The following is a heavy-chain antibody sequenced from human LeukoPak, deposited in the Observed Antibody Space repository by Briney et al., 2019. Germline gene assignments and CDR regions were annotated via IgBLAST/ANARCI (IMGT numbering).Heavy chain of an antibody. V-gene: IGHV1-46*01. CDR1: GYSFTTYY. CDR2: INPSSGST. Sequence: ASVKVSCKTSGYSFTTYYMHWVRQAPGQGLEWMGIINPSSGSTIYAQKFQGRVTMTRDMSTNLVYMELSSLRSEDTAVYYCARDKFYYGSGSYSGYYMDVWGKGTTVTVSS. D-gene: IGHD3-10*01. J-gene: IGHJ6*03. CDR3: ARDKFYYGSGSYSGYYMDV.